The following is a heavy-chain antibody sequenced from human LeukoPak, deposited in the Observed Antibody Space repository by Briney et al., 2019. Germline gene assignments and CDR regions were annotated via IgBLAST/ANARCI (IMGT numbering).Heavy chain of an antibody. CDR2: IFYRGST. Sequence: SETLSLTCTVSGGSISSYYWSWIRQPPGKRLEGIGYIFYRGSTNYNPSLKSRVAISEDTSKNQFSLNLSSVTAADTAVYYCARGGYYGSGSDDAFDIWGQGTMVTVSS. CDR3: ARGGYYGSGSDDAFDI. J-gene: IGHJ3*02. V-gene: IGHV4-59*01. D-gene: IGHD3-10*01. CDR1: GGSISSYY.